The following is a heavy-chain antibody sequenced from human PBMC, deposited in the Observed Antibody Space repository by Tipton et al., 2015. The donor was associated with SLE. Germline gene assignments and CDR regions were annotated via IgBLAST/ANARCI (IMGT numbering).Heavy chain of an antibody. Sequence: TLSLTCAVYGGSFSGYFWSWIRQPPGKGLEWIGDSNPSGSTNYNPSLKSRVTISVDTSNNQLSLKLSSVTAADTAVYYCARMGVAVTDNYYYYYMDVWGKGTTVTVSS. CDR2: SNPSGST. CDR3: ARMGVAVTDNYYYYYMDV. V-gene: IGHV4-34*01. D-gene: IGHD6-19*01. J-gene: IGHJ6*03. CDR1: GGSFSGYF.